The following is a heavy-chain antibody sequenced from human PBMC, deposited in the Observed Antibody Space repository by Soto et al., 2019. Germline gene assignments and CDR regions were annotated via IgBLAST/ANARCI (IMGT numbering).Heavy chain of an antibody. CDR2: INHSGST. J-gene: IGHJ6*02. D-gene: IGHD3-16*01. Sequence: SETLSLTCAVYGGSFSGYYWSWIRQPPGKGLEWIGEINHSGSTNYNPSLKSRVTISVDTPKNQFSLKLSSVTAADTAVYYCARAVRLGVYYYYYGMDVWGQGTTVTVSS. CDR1: GGSFSGYY. CDR3: ARAVRLGVYYYYYGMDV. V-gene: IGHV4-34*01.